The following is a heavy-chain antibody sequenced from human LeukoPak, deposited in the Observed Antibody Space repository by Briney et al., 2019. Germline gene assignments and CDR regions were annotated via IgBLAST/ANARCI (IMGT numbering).Heavy chain of an antibody. V-gene: IGHV3-23*01. CDR2: ISGSGGST. Sequence: PGGSLRLSCAASGFTFSSYAMSWVRQAPGKGLEWVSAISGSGGSTYYADSVKGRFTISRDNSKNTLYLQMNSLRAEDTAVYYCAKDNGDYGSYYYGMDVWGQGTTVTVSS. CDR3: AKDNGDYGSYYYGMDV. CDR1: GFTFSSYA. D-gene: IGHD4-17*01. J-gene: IGHJ6*02.